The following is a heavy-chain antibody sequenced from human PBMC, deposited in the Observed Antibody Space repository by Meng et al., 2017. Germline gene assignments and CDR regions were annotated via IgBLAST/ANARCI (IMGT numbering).Heavy chain of an antibody. V-gene: IGHV1-3*01. CDR2: INAGNSDT. J-gene: IGHJ4*02. Sequence: HLVQSGSEVKKPGSPRKVSCKPSGYTFTTYAIHWVRQAPGQRLEWMGWINAGNSDTKYSQKLQGRVTITRDTSASTVYMEVSSLRSEDTGVYYCARAIAVSGAGRFDYWGQGTLVTVSS. CDR1: GYTFTTYA. CDR3: ARAIAVSGAGRFDY. D-gene: IGHD6-19*01.